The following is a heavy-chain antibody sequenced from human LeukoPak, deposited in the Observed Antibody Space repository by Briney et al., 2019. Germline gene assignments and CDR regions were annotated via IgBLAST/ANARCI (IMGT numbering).Heavy chain of an antibody. J-gene: IGHJ6*02. CDR2: IYYSGST. D-gene: IGHD3-10*01. Sequence: PSQTLSLTCSVSGGSISSGGYYWSWIRQPPGKGLEWIGYIYYSGSTNYNPSLKSRVIISADTSKNQFSLKLSSVTAADTAVYYCARDTRITMVRGIISNGMDVWGQGTTVTVSS. CDR3: ARDTRITMVRGIISNGMDV. V-gene: IGHV4-61*08. CDR1: GGSISSGGYY.